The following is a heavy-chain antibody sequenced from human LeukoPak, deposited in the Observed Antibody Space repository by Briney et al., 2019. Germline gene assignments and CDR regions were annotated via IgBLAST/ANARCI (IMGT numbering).Heavy chain of an antibody. CDR3: ARVSITIFGVVRGNWFDP. CDR1: GGSISTSSYY. D-gene: IGHD3-3*01. Sequence: PSETLSLTCTVSGGSISTSSYYWGWIRQPPGKGLECIGNIYYSGSTYYNPSLKSRVTISVDTSKNQFSLKLSSVTAADTAVYYCARVSITIFGVVRGNWFDPWGQGTLVTVSS. J-gene: IGHJ5*02. V-gene: IGHV4-39*07. CDR2: IYYSGST.